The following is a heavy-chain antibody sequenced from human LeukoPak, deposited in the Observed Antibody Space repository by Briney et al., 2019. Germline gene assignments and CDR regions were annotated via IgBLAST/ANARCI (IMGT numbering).Heavy chain of an antibody. D-gene: IGHD3-22*01. CDR1: GFTFSDYY. J-gene: IGHJ3*02. V-gene: IGHV3-11*01. Sequence: GGSLRLSCAASGFTFSDYYMSWIRQAPGKGLEWVSYISSSGGTIYYADSVKGRFTISRDNAKNSLYLQMNSLRAEDTAVYYCASPYTYYYDSSGYAFDIWGQGTMVTVSS. CDR3: ASPYTYYYDSSGYAFDI. CDR2: ISSSGGTI.